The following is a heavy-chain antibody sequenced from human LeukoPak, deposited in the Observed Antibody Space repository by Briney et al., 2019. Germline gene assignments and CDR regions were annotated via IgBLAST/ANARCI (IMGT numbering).Heavy chain of an antibody. Sequence: SETLSLTCTVSGGSISSHYWTWIRQPPGKGLEWIGYIYSSGITNYNPSLTSRLTISVDTSSNQFSLDLRSMTAADTAVYYCARHLSSSWDFDYWGRGTLVTVSS. D-gene: IGHD6-13*01. CDR3: ARHLSSSWDFDY. CDR1: GGSISSHY. CDR2: IYSSGIT. J-gene: IGHJ4*02. V-gene: IGHV4-59*08.